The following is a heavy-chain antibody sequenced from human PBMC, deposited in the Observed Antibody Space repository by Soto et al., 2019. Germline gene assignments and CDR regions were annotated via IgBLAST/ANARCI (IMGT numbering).Heavy chain of an antibody. J-gene: IGHJ6*03. V-gene: IGHV3-21*01. CDR1: GFTFSSYS. Sequence: GGSLRLSCAASGFTFSSYSMNWVRQAPGKGLEWVSSISSSSSYIYYADSVKGRFTISRDNAKNSLYLQMNSLRAEDTAVYYCARAGIMITFGGVSYVRYMDVWGKGTTVTVSS. CDR2: ISSSSSYI. CDR3: ARAGIMITFGGVSYVRYMDV. D-gene: IGHD3-16*01.